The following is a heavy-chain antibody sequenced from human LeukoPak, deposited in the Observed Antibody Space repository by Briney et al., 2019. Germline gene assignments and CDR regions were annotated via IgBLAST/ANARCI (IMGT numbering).Heavy chain of an antibody. Sequence: PSETLSLTCAVYGGSFSGYYWSWIRQPPGKGLEWIGEINHSGSTNYNPSLKSRVTISLDTSRNQFSLRLSSVTAADTAMYYCARDVRQQKEYYFDYWGQGTLVTVSS. J-gene: IGHJ4*02. V-gene: IGHV4-34*01. CDR1: GGSFSGYY. CDR2: INHSGST. D-gene: IGHD2-8*01. CDR3: ARDVRQQKEYYFDY.